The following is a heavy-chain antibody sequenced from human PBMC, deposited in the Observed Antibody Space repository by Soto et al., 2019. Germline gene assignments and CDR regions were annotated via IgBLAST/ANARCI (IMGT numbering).Heavy chain of an antibody. J-gene: IGHJ3*02. CDR3: EREGHAFDI. Sequence: QVQLVESGGGVVQXGXXLRLSCAASGFTFSSYAMHWVRQAPGKGLEWVAVISYDGSNKYYADSVKGRFTISRDNSKNTLYLQMNSLRAEDTAVYYCEREGHAFDIWGQGTMVTVSS. V-gene: IGHV3-30-3*01. CDR1: GFTFSSYA. CDR2: ISYDGSNK.